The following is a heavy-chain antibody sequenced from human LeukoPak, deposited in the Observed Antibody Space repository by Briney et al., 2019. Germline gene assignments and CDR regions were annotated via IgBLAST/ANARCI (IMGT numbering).Heavy chain of an antibody. CDR3: ARHSSGILAY. V-gene: IGHV1-2*02. CDR1: GGTFSSYA. J-gene: IGHJ4*02. CDR2: INPNSGGT. Sequence: ASVKVSCKASGGTFSSYAISWVRQAPGQGLEWMGWINPNSGGTNYAQKFQGRVTMTRDTSISTAYMELSRLRSDDTAVYYCARHSSGILAYWGQGTLVTVSS. D-gene: IGHD5-18*01.